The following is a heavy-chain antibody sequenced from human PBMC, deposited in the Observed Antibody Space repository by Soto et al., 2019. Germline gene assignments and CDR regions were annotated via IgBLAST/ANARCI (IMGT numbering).Heavy chain of an antibody. CDR3: ARDGYGSWYSYYYYYMDV. CDR2: ISSSSSTI. CDR1: GFTFSSYS. J-gene: IGHJ6*03. Sequence: EVQLVESGGGLVQPGGSLRLSCAASGFTFSSYSMNWVRQAPGKGLEWVSYISSSSSTIYYADSVKGRFTISRDNAKNSLYLQMNSLRAEDTAVYYCARDGYGSWYSYYYYYMDVWGKGTTVTVSS. D-gene: IGHD6-13*01. V-gene: IGHV3-48*01.